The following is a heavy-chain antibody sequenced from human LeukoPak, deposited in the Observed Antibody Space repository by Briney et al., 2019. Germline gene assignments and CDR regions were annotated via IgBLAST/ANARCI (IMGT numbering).Heavy chain of an antibody. Sequence: SETLSLTCAVSGGSFSGYYWSWIRQPPGKGLEWIGAINHSGSTNYNPSLMSRVTISVDTSKNQLSLKLSSVTAADTAVYYCARDPGLRLFDPWGQGTLVTVSS. CDR2: INHSGST. V-gene: IGHV4-34*01. J-gene: IGHJ5*02. CDR1: GGSFSGYY. CDR3: ARDPGLRLFDP. D-gene: IGHD6-25*01.